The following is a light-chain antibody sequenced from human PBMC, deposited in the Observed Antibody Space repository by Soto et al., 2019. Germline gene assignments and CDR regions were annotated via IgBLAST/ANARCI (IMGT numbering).Light chain of an antibody. J-gene: IGKJ1*01. Sequence: EIVLTQSPGTLSLSPGERATLSCRASQSVSTTYLAWYQQKPGQAPRLLIYGASSRATGVPDRFSGSGSRTNFTLTIGRLEPDDCALYYCHRYGSLRYTFRQGTKAEIK. CDR3: HRYGSLRYT. V-gene: IGKV3-20*01. CDR1: QSVSTTY. CDR2: GAS.